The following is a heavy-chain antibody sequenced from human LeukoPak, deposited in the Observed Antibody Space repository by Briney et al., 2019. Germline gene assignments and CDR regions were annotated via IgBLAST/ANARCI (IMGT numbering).Heavy chain of an antibody. Sequence: SETLSLTCSVTAGSIGNFYWSWIRQSPGKELEWIGYIHSTGSSNYNPSLKSRVTISVSTSRNQFSLNPISVTAADTAIYYCARSPYGNYIGYFDSWGQGTLVTVSS. V-gene: IGHV4-59*01. D-gene: IGHD4-11*01. CDR2: IHSTGSS. CDR3: ARSPYGNYIGYFDS. J-gene: IGHJ4*02. CDR1: AGSIGNFY.